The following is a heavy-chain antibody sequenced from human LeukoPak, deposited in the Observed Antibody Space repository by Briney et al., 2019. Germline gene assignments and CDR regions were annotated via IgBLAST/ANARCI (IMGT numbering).Heavy chain of an antibody. Sequence: ASVKVSCKASGGTSSSYAISWVRQAPGQGLEWMGGIIPVFGTANYAQKFQGRVTITADKSTSTAYMELSSLRSEDTAVYYCARDGLAGTTLFDPWDQGTLVTVSS. D-gene: IGHD1-7*01. CDR1: GGTSSSYA. CDR2: IIPVFGTA. J-gene: IGHJ5*02. CDR3: ARDGLAGTTLFDP. V-gene: IGHV1-69*06.